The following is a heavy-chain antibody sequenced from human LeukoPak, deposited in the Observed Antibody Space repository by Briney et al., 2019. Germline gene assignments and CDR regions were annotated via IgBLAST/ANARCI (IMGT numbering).Heavy chain of an antibody. CDR2: ISNAGSGT. D-gene: IGHD3-9*01. Sequence: GGSLRLSCAASGFTFSNSAMTWIRQLPGKGLEWVSTISNAGSGTYYADFVKGRFTIARDNSKNTLFLHMNSLRAEDTALYYCAKVGDILTIVAYYYYMDVWGKGTTVTISS. CDR1: GFTFSNSA. CDR3: AKVGDILTIVAYYYYMDV. V-gene: IGHV3-23*01. J-gene: IGHJ6*03.